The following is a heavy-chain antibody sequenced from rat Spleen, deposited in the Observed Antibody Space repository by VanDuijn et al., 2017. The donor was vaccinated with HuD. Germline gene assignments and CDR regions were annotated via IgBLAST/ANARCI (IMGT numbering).Heavy chain of an antibody. Sequence: EVQLVESDGGLVQPGRSLKLSCAASGFTFSNYGMHWIRQAPTKGLEWVASISYDGSSTYYRDSVKGRFTISRDNAKSTLYLQMDSLQTEDTAMYFCARRYYSSYVMDAWGQGASVTVSS. CDR2: ISYDGSST. V-gene: IGHV5-29*01. CDR3: ARRYYSSYVMDA. D-gene: IGHD1-2*01. J-gene: IGHJ4*01. CDR1: GFTFSNYG.